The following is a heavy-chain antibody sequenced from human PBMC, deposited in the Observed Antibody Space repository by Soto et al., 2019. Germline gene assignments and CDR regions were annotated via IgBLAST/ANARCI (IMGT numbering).Heavy chain of an antibody. CDR1: GFSFSSYW. J-gene: IGHJ4*02. D-gene: IGHD6-13*01. Sequence: EVRLVESGGGSAQPGGSLRLSCVGSGFSFSSYWMGWVRQAPGGRLEWVDNIRGDGGEISFRDSLEGRFTISRDNAKNSLYLQMSSLRAEDTAMYYCAAWPLSSWWDYWGQGTLVTVSS. V-gene: IGHV3-7*05. CDR3: AAWPLSSWWDY. CDR2: IRGDGGEI.